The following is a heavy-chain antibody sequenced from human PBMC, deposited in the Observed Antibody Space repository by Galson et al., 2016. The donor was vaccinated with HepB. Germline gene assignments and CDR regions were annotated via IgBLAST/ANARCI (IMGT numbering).Heavy chain of an antibody. V-gene: IGHV3-74*01. CDR3: ARGTTTAGTWYYGMYV. CDR2: VNSDGNSI. J-gene: IGHJ6*02. Sequence: SLRLSCAASGITFSSYWMHWVRQAPGKGLVWVSRVNSDGNSIAYADSVRGRFTIARDDAKNTLFLQMNSLRAEDTAVYYCARGTTTAGTWYYGMYVWGQGTTVTVSS. D-gene: IGHD6-13*01. CDR1: GITFSSYW.